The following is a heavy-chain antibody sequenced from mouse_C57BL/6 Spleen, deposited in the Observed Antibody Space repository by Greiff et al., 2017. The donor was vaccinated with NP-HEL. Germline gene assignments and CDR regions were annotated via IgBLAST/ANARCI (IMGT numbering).Heavy chain of an antibody. Sequence: QVHVKQSGAELVRPGASVTLSCKASGYTFTDYEMHWVKQTPVHGLEWIGAIDPETGGTAYNQKFKGKAILTADKSSSTAYMELRSLTSEDSAVYYCTRIYYGNSGYWGQGTTLTVSS. V-gene: IGHV1-15*01. J-gene: IGHJ2*01. CDR1: GYTFTDYE. D-gene: IGHD2-1*01. CDR3: TRIYYGNSGY. CDR2: IDPETGGT.